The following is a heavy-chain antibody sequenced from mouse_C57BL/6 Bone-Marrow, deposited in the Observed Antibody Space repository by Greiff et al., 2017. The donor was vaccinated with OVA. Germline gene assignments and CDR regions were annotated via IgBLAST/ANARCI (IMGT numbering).Heavy chain of an antibody. CDR3: VSDYGNYAMDY. Sequence: EVMLVESGGGLVQPTGSLKLSCAASGFSFNTYAMNWVRQAPGQGLEWVARIRSKSNNYATYHADSVKARLTISSDDSEIMLYLQMNNFKTEDTAMYYVVSDYGNYAMDYWGQGTSVTVSA. CDR1: GFSFNTYA. V-gene: IGHV10-1*01. J-gene: IGHJ4*01. CDR2: IRSKSNNYAT. D-gene: IGHD2-1*01.